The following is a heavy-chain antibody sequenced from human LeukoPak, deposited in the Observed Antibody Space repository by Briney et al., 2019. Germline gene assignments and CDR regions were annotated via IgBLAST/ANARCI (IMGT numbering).Heavy chain of an antibody. J-gene: IGHJ4*02. Sequence: SETLSLTCTVSGGSISSYYWSWLRQPPGKGLEWIGYIYYTGSTNYNPSLKSRVTISVDTSKNQFSLKLNSVTAADTAVYYRARARYGDSLTLDYWGQGTLVTVSS. V-gene: IGHV4-59*01. CDR2: IYYTGST. CDR3: ARARYGDSLTLDY. CDR1: GGSISSYY. D-gene: IGHD4-17*01.